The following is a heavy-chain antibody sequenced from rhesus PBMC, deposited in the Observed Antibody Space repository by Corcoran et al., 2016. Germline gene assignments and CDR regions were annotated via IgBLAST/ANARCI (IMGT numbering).Heavy chain of an antibody. CDR3: ARDSRPEIWTGWVYYFDY. V-gene: IGHV4S11*01. J-gene: IGHJ4*01. D-gene: IGHD3-3*01. Sequence: QVQLQESGPGLVMPSETLSLTCAVSGGSISSSYWSWIRQAPGKGLEWIGRIDSSGSTSYNPSLKSRVTLSVDPSQNQLSLKLSSVTAADTAVYYCARDSRPEIWTGWVYYFDYWGQGVLVTVSS. CDR1: GGSISSSY. CDR2: IDSSGST.